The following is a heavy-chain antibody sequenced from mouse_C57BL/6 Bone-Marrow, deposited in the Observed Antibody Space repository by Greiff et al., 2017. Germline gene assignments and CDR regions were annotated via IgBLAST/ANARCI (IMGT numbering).Heavy chain of an antibody. CDR2: IHPNSGST. J-gene: IGHJ3*01. CDR3: ARAEGRSEPFAY. Sequence: QVQLQQPGAELVKPGASVKLSCKASGYTFTSYWMHWVKQRPGQGLEWIGMIHPNSGSTNYNEKFKSKATLTVDKSSSTAYMQLSSLTSEDSAVYYCARAEGRSEPFAYWGQGTLVTVSA. CDR1: GYTFTSYW. V-gene: IGHV1-64*01.